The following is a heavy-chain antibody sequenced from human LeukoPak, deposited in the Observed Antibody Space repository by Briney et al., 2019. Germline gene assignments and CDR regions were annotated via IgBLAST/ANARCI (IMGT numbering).Heavy chain of an antibody. D-gene: IGHD1-26*01. Sequence: PGGSLRLSCAASGFTFSSYWMHWVRQAPGKGLVWVSRINSDGSSTNYADSVKGRFTISRDNAKNTLYLQMNSLRAEDTAVYYCARDRLVGAIHMDVWGKGTTVTISS. V-gene: IGHV3-74*01. J-gene: IGHJ6*03. CDR1: GFTFSSYW. CDR2: INSDGSST. CDR3: ARDRLVGAIHMDV.